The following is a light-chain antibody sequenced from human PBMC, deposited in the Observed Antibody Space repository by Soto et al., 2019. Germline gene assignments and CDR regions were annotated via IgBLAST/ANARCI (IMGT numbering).Light chain of an antibody. CDR2: GAS. Sequence: ETLMTPSPATLSVSPGERANLSCRASQSVSDYLAWYQQRPGQAPRLLIYGASTRATGIPARFSGSGSGTEFTLTISSLQSEDFAVYYCQQYNNWPPWTFGQGTKVDIK. CDR3: QQYNNWPPWT. J-gene: IGKJ1*01. CDR1: QSVSDY. V-gene: IGKV3-15*01.